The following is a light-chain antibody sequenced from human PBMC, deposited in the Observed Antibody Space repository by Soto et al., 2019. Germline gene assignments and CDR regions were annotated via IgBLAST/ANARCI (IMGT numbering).Light chain of an antibody. CDR2: DAS. V-gene: IGKV3-11*01. CDR3: QQRSNWPPAT. CDR1: QSVSSF. J-gene: IGKJ2*01. Sequence: EIVLTQSPATLSLSPGERATLSCRASQSVSSFLAWYQQRPGQAPRLLIYDASNRAPGIPARFSGSGSGTDFTLTISSLEPEDFAVYYCQQRSNWPPATFGQGTKLEIK.